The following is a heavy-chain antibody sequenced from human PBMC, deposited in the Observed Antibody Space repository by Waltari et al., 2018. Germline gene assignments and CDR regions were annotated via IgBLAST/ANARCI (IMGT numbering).Heavy chain of an antibody. V-gene: IGHV3-48*03. CDR3: ARAPLRGGATDY. J-gene: IGHJ4*02. D-gene: IGHD1-26*01. Sequence: EVQLVESGGGLVQPGGSLRLSCAASGFTFSSYEMNWVRQAPGKGLEWVSYISSSGSNIYYADSVKGRFTISRDNAKNSLYLQMNSLRAEDTAVYYCARAPLRGGATDYWGQGTLVTVSS. CDR1: GFTFSSYE. CDR2: ISSSGSNI.